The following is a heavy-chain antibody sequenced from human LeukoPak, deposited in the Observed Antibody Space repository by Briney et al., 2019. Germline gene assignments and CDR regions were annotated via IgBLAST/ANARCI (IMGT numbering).Heavy chain of an antibody. V-gene: IGHV1-69*05. CDR3: VRGGDYDSSGYLVY. J-gene: IGHJ4*02. CDR1: GGTFSSYA. CDR2: IIPIFGTA. D-gene: IGHD3-22*01. Sequence: ASVKVSCKASGGTFSSYAISWVRQAPGQGLEWMGGIIPIFGTANYAQKFQGRVTITTDESTSTAYMELSSLRSEDTAVYYCVRGGDYDSSGYLVYWGQGTLVTVSS.